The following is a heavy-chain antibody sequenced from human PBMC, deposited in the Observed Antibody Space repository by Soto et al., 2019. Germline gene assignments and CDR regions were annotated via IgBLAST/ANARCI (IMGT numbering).Heavy chain of an antibody. CDR3: ATHRYSGSYYRYFQH. V-gene: IGHV3-30*03. CDR1: GFTFSSYG. Sequence: GGSLRLSCAASGFTFSSYGMHWVRQAPGKGLEWVAVISYDGSNKYYADSVKGRFTISRDNSKNTLYLQMNSLRAEDTAVYYCATHRYSGSYYRYFQHWGQGTLVTVSS. J-gene: IGHJ1*01. CDR2: ISYDGSNK. D-gene: IGHD1-26*01.